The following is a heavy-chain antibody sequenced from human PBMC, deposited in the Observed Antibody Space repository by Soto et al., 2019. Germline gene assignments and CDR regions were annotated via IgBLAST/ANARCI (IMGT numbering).Heavy chain of an antibody. CDR1: GYSFTSYA. Sequence: GASVKVSCKAFGYSFTSYAIEWVRQAPGQRLEWMGWINAGNGNIKYSQNLQGRVTITRDTSASTVYMELSSLRSEDTAVYYCAREHDFWSGYAFDIWGQGTMVTVS. CDR3: AREHDFWSGYAFDI. V-gene: IGHV1-3*01. CDR2: INAGNGNI. D-gene: IGHD3-3*01. J-gene: IGHJ3*02.